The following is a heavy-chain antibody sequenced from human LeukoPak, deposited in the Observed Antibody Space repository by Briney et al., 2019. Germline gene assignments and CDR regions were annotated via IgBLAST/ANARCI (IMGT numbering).Heavy chain of an antibody. CDR3: ARDRRGSGSYYAGGFDY. CDR2: ISYDGSNK. J-gene: IGHJ4*02. V-gene: IGHV3-30*04. D-gene: IGHD3-10*01. Sequence: GRSLRLSCAASGFTFSSYAMHWVRQAPGQGLEWVAVISYDGSNKYYADSVKGRFTISRDNSKNKLYLQMNSLRAEDTAVYYCARDRRGSGSYYAGGFDYWGQGTLVTVSS. CDR1: GFTFSSYA.